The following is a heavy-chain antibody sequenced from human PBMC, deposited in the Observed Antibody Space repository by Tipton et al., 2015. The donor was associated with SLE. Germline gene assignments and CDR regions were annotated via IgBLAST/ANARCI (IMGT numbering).Heavy chain of an antibody. CDR1: GFDFSGYS. CDR3: VREGVGSTPYFDL. Sequence: GSLRLSCAASGFDFSGYSMNWVRQAPGKGLEWVSSISGNSVYIYYSDSVKGRFTVSRDSAKNSLYLQMNSLTTEDTAIYFCVREGVGSTPYFDLWGQGTLVSVSS. CDR2: ISGNSVYI. D-gene: IGHD1-26*01. V-gene: IGHV3-21*01. J-gene: IGHJ4*02.